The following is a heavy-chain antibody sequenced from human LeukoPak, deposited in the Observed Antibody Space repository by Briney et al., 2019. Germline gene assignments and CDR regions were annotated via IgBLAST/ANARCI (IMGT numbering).Heavy chain of an antibody. CDR1: GGSISSGGYY. V-gene: IGHV4-30-2*01. Sequence: SETLSLTCTVSGGSISSGGYYWSWIRQPPGKGLEWIGYIYHSGSTYYNPSLKSRVTISVDRSKNQFSLKLSSVTAADTAVYYCARFGGPEGNYDFWNGSPKRYNWFDPWGQGTLVTVSS. CDR3: ARFGGPEGNYDFWNGSPKRYNWFDP. J-gene: IGHJ5*02. D-gene: IGHD3-3*01. CDR2: IYHSGST.